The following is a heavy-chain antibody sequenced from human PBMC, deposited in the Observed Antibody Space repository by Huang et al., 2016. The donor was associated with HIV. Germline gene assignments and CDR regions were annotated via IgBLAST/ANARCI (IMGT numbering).Heavy chain of an antibody. D-gene: IGHD3-22*01. Sequence: QVQLVQSGGEVKKPGASVKVSYKASDYTFTSYGISWVRQAPGQGLEWMGWISTNNGDTNYAQKFQGRVTMTTDTSTSTAYMELRSLRSDDTAVYYCGGSSGYWSFDYWGQGTLVTVSS. CDR1: DYTFTSYG. CDR2: ISTNNGDT. CDR3: GGSSGYWSFDY. J-gene: IGHJ4*02. V-gene: IGHV1-18*04.